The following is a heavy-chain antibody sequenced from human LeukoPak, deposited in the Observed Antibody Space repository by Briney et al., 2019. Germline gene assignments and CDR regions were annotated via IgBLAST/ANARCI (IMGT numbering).Heavy chain of an antibody. V-gene: IGHV3-21*01. D-gene: IGHD6-19*01. CDR1: GFTFSSYS. J-gene: IGHJ4*02. CDR2: ISSSSYI. Sequence: PGGSLRLSCAASGFTFSSYSMNWVRQAPGNGLEWVSSISSSSYIYYADSVKGRFTISRDNAKNSLYLQMNSLRAEDTAVYYCARAGAVAGSFDYWGQGTLVTVSS. CDR3: ARAGAVAGSFDY.